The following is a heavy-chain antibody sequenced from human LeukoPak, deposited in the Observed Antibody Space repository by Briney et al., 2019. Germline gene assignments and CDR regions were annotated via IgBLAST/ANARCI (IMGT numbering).Heavy chain of an antibody. J-gene: IGHJ4*02. CDR1: GGSVSSDYY. V-gene: IGHV4-39*02. Sequence: KTSETLSLTCTVSGGSVSSDYYRGWIRQPPGKGLEWIGSICSGGNTCYNPSLKSRVTISVDSSKNHFFLQLTSATAADTAVYFCARDGPWKSDCWGQGTVVTVSS. CDR3: ARDGPWKSDC. D-gene: IGHD1-1*01. CDR2: ICSGGNT.